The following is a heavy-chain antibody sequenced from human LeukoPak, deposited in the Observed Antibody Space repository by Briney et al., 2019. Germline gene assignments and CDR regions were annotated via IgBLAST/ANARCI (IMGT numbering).Heavy chain of an antibody. CDR2: IYHSGST. Sequence: SETLSLTCTVSGYSISSGYYWGWIRQPPGKGLEWIGSIYHSGSTYYNPSLKSRVTISVDTSKNQFSLKLSSVTAADTAVYYCARNPWASSGYYINYWGQGTLVTVSS. J-gene: IGHJ4*02. D-gene: IGHD3-22*01. V-gene: IGHV4-38-2*02. CDR3: ARNPWASSGYYINY. CDR1: GYSISSGYY.